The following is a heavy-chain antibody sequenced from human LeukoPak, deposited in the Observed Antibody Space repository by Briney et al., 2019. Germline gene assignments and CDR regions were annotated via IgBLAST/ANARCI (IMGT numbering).Heavy chain of an antibody. CDR2: INHSGST. V-gene: IGHV4-34*01. CDR3: ARRKMIPRLFDP. Sequence: SSETLSLTCTVSGGSISSYYWSWIRQPPGKGLEWIGEINHSGSTNYNPSLKSRLTISVDTSKNQFSLKLSSVTAADTAVYYCARRKMIPRLFDPWGQGTLVTVSS. D-gene: IGHD3-16*01. CDR1: GGSISSYY. J-gene: IGHJ5*02.